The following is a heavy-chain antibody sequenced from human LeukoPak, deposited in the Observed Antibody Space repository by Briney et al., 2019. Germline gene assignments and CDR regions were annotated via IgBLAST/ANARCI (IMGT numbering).Heavy chain of an antibody. D-gene: IGHD3-9*01. CDR1: SHSYSGYY. V-gene: IGHV4-34*01. CDR3: ARLSGGPKLRDMLTGYRPRNWFDP. Sequence: PSETLSLMCAVYSHSYSGYYWRCPPQPPGKGLEWIGEINHSWSTNFHTSLNSRVTISVNTSKNQFSLRLNPVTAADTAVYYCARLSGGPKLRDMLTGYRPRNWFDPWGQGTLVTVSS. CDR2: INHSWST. J-gene: IGHJ5*02.